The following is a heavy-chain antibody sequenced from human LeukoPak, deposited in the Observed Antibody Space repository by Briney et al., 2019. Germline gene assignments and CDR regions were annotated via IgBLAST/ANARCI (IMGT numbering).Heavy chain of an antibody. Sequence: GGSLRLSCAASGFTFISYSMNWVRQAPGKGPEWVGRIKSRTDGGTIEYAAPVKGRFSISRDDSKNTLYLQINSLNTEDTAVYYCADLGDYGVGWGQGTLVTVSS. CDR2: IKSRTDGGTI. CDR1: GFTFISYS. D-gene: IGHD4-17*01. J-gene: IGHJ4*02. V-gene: IGHV3-15*01. CDR3: ADLGDYGVG.